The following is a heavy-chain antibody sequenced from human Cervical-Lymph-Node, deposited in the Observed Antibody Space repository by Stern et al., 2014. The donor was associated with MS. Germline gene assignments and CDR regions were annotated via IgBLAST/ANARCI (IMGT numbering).Heavy chain of an antibody. V-gene: IGHV3-9*01. Sequence: EVQLVESGGGLVQPGRSLRLSCAASGFTFDDFDMNCVRQAPGKGLGWVASMSWDSGRIAYTDSVNGRFTISRDNAKNSLYLQLNSLRSEDTAFYYCARVQYSSSWYMFDYWGQGTLVTVSS. CDR1: GFTFDDFD. CDR3: ARVQYSSSWYMFDY. CDR2: MSWDSGRI. J-gene: IGHJ4*02. D-gene: IGHD6-13*01.